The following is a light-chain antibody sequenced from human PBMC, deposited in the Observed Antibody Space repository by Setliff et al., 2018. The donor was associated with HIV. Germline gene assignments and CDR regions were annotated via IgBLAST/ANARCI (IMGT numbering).Light chain of an antibody. Sequence: SYELTQPPSVSVSPGQTARITCPGDALPKQYAYWYQQKPGQAPVVVIYKDSERTSGIPERFSGSSSGTTVTLTISGVQAEDEADYDCQSADSSGTYVFGTGTKVTVL. CDR2: KDS. J-gene: IGLJ1*01. V-gene: IGLV3-25*03. CDR1: ALPKQY. CDR3: QSADSSGTYV.